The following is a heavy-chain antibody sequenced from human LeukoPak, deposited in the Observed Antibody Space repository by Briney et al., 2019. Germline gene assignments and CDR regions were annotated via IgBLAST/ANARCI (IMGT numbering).Heavy chain of an antibody. Sequence: GGSLRLSCAASGFTFSSYAMSWVRQAPGKGLEWVSAISGSGGSTYYADSVKGRFTISRDNSKNTLYLQMNSLRADDTAVYYCAREGGSSWQYYFDYWGQGTLVTVSS. J-gene: IGHJ4*02. CDR2: ISGSGGST. D-gene: IGHD6-13*01. V-gene: IGHV3-23*01. CDR3: AREGGSSWQYYFDY. CDR1: GFTFSSYA.